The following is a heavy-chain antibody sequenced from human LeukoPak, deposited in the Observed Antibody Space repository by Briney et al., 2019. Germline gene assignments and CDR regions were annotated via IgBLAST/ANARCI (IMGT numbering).Heavy chain of an antibody. CDR3: ARGRWTIFGVVIDY. V-gene: IGHV4-34*01. D-gene: IGHD3-3*01. Sequence: SETLSLTCAVYGGSFSGYYWSWIRQPPGKGLEWIGEINHSGSTIYNPSLKSRVTISVDTSKNQFSLKLSSVTAADTAVYYCARGRWTIFGVVIDYWGQGTLVTVSS. CDR2: INHSGST. CDR1: GGSFSGYY. J-gene: IGHJ4*02.